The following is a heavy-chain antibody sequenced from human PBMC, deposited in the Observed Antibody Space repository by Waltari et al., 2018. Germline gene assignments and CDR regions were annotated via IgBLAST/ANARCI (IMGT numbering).Heavy chain of an antibody. Sequence: EVQLVQSGGGLVQPGGSLKVSCAASGFTFTGPSLYGVRGASGKGLEWVGRIRSKANNYAKAYAASVKGRFTISRDDSKNTAYLQMNSLKTEDTAVYYCASPYDFWETWGQGTLVTVSS. J-gene: IGHJ1*01. CDR3: ASPYDFWET. D-gene: IGHD3-3*01. CDR1: GFTFTGPS. V-gene: IGHV3-73*02. CDR2: IRSKANNYAK.